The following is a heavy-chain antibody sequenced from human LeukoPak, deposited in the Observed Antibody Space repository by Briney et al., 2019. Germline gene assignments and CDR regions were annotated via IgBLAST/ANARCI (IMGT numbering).Heavy chain of an antibody. D-gene: IGHD2-21*01. CDR3: ARAGGEAAARAFDI. CDR1: GYTFSDYY. V-gene: IGHV1-2*02. CDR2: INPNSGGT. J-gene: IGHJ3*02. Sequence: ASVKVSCKTSGYTFSDYYIHWIRQAPGQGLEWMGWINPNSGGTNYAQKFQGRVTMTRDTSISTAYMELSRLRSDDTAVYYCARAGGEAAARAFDIWGQGTMVTVSS.